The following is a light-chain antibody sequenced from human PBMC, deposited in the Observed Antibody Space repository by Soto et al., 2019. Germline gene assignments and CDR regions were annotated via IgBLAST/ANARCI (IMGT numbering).Light chain of an antibody. V-gene: IGKV1-6*01. CDR2: AAS. Sequence: ALQMTQSPSSLSASVGGVATVACRASKGIRNDLGWYQQKPGKAPKLLIYAASNLQSGVPSRFSGSGSGTAFTLTISSRQPEDFATYYCQQYDSFSVTFGQGTKVDI. CDR3: QQYDSFSVT. CDR1: KGIRND. J-gene: IGKJ1*01.